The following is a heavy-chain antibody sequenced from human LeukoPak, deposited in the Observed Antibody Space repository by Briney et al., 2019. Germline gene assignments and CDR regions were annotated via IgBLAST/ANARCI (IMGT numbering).Heavy chain of an antibody. V-gene: IGHV4-39*01. J-gene: IGHJ6*02. Sequence: SETLSLTCTVSGGSISSSSYYWGWIRQPPGKGLEWIGSIYYSGSTYCDPSLKSRVTISVDTSKNQFSLKLSSVTAADTAVYYCASYDVVPAAESYYYYYGMDVWGQGTTVTVSS. CDR2: IYYSGST. CDR3: ASYDVVPAAESYYYYYGMDV. CDR1: GGSISSSSYY. D-gene: IGHD2-2*01.